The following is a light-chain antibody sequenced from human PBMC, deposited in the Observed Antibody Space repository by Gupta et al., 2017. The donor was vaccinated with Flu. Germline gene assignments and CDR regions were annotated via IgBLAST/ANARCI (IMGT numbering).Light chain of an antibody. CDR3: QQSDSTPWT. J-gene: IGKJ1*01. CDR1: QSISSY. Sequence: PSSLSASVGDRVTITCRASQSISSYSNWHQQKPGKAPKLLIYAASILQSGVPSRFSGRGSGTDLTLTISMLQPEDFATYYCQQSDSTPWTFGQGTKVEIK. V-gene: IGKV1-39*01. CDR2: AAS.